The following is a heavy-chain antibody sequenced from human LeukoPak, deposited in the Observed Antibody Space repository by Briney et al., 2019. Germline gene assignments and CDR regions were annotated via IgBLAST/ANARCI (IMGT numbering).Heavy chain of an antibody. Sequence: GESLKISCKGSGYSFTSYWIGWVRQMPGKGLKWMGIIYPGDSDTRYSPSFQGQVTISADKSISTAYLQWSSLKASDTAMYYCARGPIHGGSWPSFDYWGQGTLVTVSS. CDR1: GYSFTSYW. CDR3: ARGPIHGGSWPSFDY. V-gene: IGHV5-51*01. J-gene: IGHJ4*02. CDR2: IYPGDSDT. D-gene: IGHD2-15*01.